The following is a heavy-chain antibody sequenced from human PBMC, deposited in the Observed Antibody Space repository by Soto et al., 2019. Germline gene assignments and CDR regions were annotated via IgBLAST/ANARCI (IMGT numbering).Heavy chain of an antibody. CDR3: ARVLGYCSGGSCYTNWFDP. J-gene: IGHJ5*02. CDR2: MNPNSGNT. CDR1: GYTFTSYD. D-gene: IGHD2-15*01. Sequence: ASVKVSCKASGYTFTSYDINWVRQATGQGLEWMGWMNPNSGNTGYAQKFQGRVTMTRNTSISTAYMELSSLRSEDTAVYYCARVLGYCSGGSCYTNWFDPWGQGTLVTVPS. V-gene: IGHV1-8*01.